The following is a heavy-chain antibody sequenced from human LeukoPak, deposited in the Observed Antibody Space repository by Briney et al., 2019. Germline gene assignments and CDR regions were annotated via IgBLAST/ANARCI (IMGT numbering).Heavy chain of an antibody. CDR3: ARQTGSGLFILP. J-gene: IGHJ4*02. D-gene: IGHD3/OR15-3a*01. CDR2: IYYSGST. CDR1: GGSISSNSYY. V-gene: IGHV4-39*01. Sequence: SETLSLTCAVSGGSISSNSYYWGWIRQPPGKGLEWIGSIYYSGSTYYNASLKSQVPISIDTSKNQFSLRLTSVTAADTAVYYCARQTGSGLFILPGGQGTLVTVSS.